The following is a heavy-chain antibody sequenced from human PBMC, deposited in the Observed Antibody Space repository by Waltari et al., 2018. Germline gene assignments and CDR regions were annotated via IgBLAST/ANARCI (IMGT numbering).Heavy chain of an antibody. J-gene: IGHJ2*01. CDR3: ARHGGYAQDL. D-gene: IGHD5-12*01. CDR1: GGSFTTYY. V-gene: IGHV4-34*02. Sequence: QVQLQQWGAGLVKPSETLSLTRAFYGGSFTTYYWGWIRQSPGKGLEWVGQIRHGGRAYYNPSLKSRVTMSLDTSKNQLSLKMTSVTAADTAVYYCARHGGYAQDLWGRGTLVTVSS. CDR2: IRHGGRA.